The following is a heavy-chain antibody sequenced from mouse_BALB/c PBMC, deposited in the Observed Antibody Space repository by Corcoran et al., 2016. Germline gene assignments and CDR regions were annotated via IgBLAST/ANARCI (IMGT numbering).Heavy chain of an antibody. CDR1: GYTFTSYV. CDR3: ARGYGSSHWYFDV. V-gene: IGHV1S136*01. D-gene: IGHD1-1*01. J-gene: IGHJ1*01. Sequence: EVPLQQSGPELVKTGASVKMSCKASGYTFTSYVMHWVKQKPGQGLEWIGYINPYNDGTKYNEKFKVKATLTSDKSSSTAYMELSSLTSEDSAVYYCARGYGSSHWYFDVWGAATTVTVSS. CDR2: INPYNDGT.